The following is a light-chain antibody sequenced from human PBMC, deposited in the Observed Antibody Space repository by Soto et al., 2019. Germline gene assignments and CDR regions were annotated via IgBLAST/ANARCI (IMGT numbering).Light chain of an antibody. CDR1: SSDVGGYNY. J-gene: IGLJ2*01. V-gene: IGLV2-14*01. Sequence: QSALTQPGSVSGSPGQSITISCTGTSSDVGGYNYVSWYQQHPGKAPKLMIYDVTDRPSGVSNRFSGSKSGNTAALTISGLQAEDEADYYCSSYTSSGTPVVFGGGTKVTVL. CDR3: SSYTSSGTPVV. CDR2: DVT.